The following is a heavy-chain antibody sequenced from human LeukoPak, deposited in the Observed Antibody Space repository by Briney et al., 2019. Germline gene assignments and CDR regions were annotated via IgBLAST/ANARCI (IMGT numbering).Heavy chain of an antibody. Sequence: PSQTLSLTCTVSGGSISSGGYYWSWIRQHPGKGLEWIGYIYYSGSTYYNPSLKSRVTISVDTSKNQFSLKLSSVTAADTAVYYCARLGELLWFGELNNWFDPWGQGTLVTVSS. D-gene: IGHD3-10*01. CDR2: IYYSGST. V-gene: IGHV4-31*03. CDR3: ARLGELLWFGELNNWFDP. J-gene: IGHJ5*02. CDR1: GGSISSGGYY.